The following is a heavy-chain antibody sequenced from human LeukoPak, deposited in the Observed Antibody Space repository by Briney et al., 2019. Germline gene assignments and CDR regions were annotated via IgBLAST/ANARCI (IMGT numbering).Heavy chain of an antibody. Sequence: ASVTVSCKASGYTFTSYDINWVRQAPGQGLEWMGWMNPNSANTGYAQKFQGRVTMTRNTSISTAYMELSSLRSDDTAVYYCARGGPQGDILTGYYPNWFDRWGQGTLVTVSS. CDR1: GYTFTSYD. CDR2: MNPNSANT. CDR3: ARGGPQGDILTGYYPNWFDR. D-gene: IGHD3-9*01. V-gene: IGHV1-8*01. J-gene: IGHJ5*02.